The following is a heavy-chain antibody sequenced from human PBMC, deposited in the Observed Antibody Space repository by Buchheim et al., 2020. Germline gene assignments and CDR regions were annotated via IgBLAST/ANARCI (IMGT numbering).Heavy chain of an antibody. J-gene: IGHJ4*02. CDR1: GFNFSSYA. CDR2: ISGSGGST. D-gene: IGHD3-3*01. CDR3: ANAPFGVVIRRVDY. V-gene: IGHV3-23*01. Sequence: ELQLLESGGGLAQPGGSLRLSCAASGFNFSSYAMSWVRQAPGKGLEWVSAISGSGGSTSYAASVKGRFTISREHSKNTLYLQMNSLRAEDTAVYYCANAPFGVVIRRVDYWGQGTL.